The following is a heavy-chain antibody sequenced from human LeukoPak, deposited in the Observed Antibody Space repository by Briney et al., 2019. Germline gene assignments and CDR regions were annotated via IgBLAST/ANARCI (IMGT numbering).Heavy chain of an antibody. D-gene: IGHD2-15*01. J-gene: IGHJ5*02. CDR2: IRSKSYGWTA. CDR1: GFTFGDYA. V-gene: IGHV3-49*03. Sequence: PGGSLRLSCRTSGFTFGDYALSWFRQAPGKGLEWVGFIRSKSYGWTAEYAASVKDRFTISRDDSTRIAYLQMKSLKTEDTGVYYCGRAPRPVAWNWFDPWGQGTLVTVSS. CDR3: GRAPRPVAWNWFDP.